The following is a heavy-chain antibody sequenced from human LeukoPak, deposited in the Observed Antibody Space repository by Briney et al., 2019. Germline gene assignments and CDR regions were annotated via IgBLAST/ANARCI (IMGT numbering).Heavy chain of an antibody. J-gene: IGHJ6*02. Sequence: ASVKVSCKASGGTFSSYAISWVRQAPGQGLEWMGRIIPILGIANYAQKFQGRVTITADKSTSTAYMELSSLRSEDTAVYYCARVRIAAAGTFYYGMDVWGQGTTVTVSS. D-gene: IGHD6-13*01. CDR3: ARVRIAAAGTFYYGMDV. CDR2: IIPILGIA. V-gene: IGHV1-69*04. CDR1: GGTFSSYA.